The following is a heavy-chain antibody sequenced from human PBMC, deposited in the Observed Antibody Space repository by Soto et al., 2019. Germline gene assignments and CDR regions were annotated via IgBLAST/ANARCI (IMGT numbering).Heavy chain of an antibody. V-gene: IGHV1-24*01. J-gene: IGHJ4*02. CDR2: FDPEDGET. CDR1: GYTLTELS. Sequence: ASVKVSCKVSGYTLTELSMHWVRQAPGKGLEWMGGFDPEDGETIYAQKFQGRVTMTEDTSTDTAYMELSSLRSEDTAVYYCATDLTTVTPIDYWGQGTLVTVSS. D-gene: IGHD4-17*01. CDR3: ATDLTTVTPIDY.